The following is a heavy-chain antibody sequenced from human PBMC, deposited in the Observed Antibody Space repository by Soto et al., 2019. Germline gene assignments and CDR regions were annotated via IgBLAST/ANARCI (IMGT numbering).Heavy chain of an antibody. CDR1: GFTFSSYW. CDR3: ASYEYSSSSPLFDY. J-gene: IGHJ4*02. V-gene: IGHV3-7*01. CDR2: IKQDGSEK. Sequence: GGSLRLSCAASGFTFSSYWMSWVRQAPGKGLEWVANIKQDGSEKYYVDSVKGRFTISRDNAKNSLYLQMNSLRAEDTAVYYCASYEYSSSSPLFDYWGQGTLVTVSS. D-gene: IGHD6-6*01.